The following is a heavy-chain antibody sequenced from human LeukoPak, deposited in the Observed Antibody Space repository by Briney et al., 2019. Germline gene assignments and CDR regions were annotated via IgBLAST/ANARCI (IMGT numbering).Heavy chain of an antibody. V-gene: IGHV3-66*01. J-gene: IGHJ4*02. D-gene: IGHD3-16*01. CDR1: GFTVSSNY. CDR2: IYIGGST. Sequence: GGSLRLSCAASGFTVSSNYMSWVRQAPGKGLEWVSVIYIGGSTYNADSVKGRFTISRDNSKNTLYLQMNNLRAEDTAVYYCAREGLGELTLDYWGQGTLVTVSS. CDR3: AREGLGELTLDY.